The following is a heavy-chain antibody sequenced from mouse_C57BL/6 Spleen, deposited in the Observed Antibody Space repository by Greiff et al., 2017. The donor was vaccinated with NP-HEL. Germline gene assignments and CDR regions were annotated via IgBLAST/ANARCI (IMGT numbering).Heavy chain of an antibody. J-gene: IGHJ3*01. Sequence: VQLQQSGPELVNPGASVRISCMASGYSFTDYQPNTLQQRPPPMLSCLFFLNPHYGTTRYNQKFKGKATLTVDQSSSTAYMQLNSLTSEDSAVYYCARDYYGSSWFAYWGQGTLVTVSA. CDR3: ARDYYGSSWFAY. CDR2: LNPHYGTT. CDR1: GYSFTDYQ. D-gene: IGHD1-1*01. V-gene: IGHV1-39*01.